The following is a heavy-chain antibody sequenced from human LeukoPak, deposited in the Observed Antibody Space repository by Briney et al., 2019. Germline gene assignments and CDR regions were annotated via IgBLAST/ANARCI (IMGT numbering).Heavy chain of an antibody. Sequence: SETLSLTCSVSGGPITSSSYYWGWIRQPPEKGLEWIGSIFHTGGTYYSPSLKSRVTISVDTSKNQFSLKLSSVTAADTAVYYCARGRWLIPNYYYGMDVWGQGTTVTVSS. CDR1: GGPITSSSYY. CDR2: IFHTGGT. J-gene: IGHJ6*02. CDR3: ARGRWLIPNYYYGMDV. D-gene: IGHD6-19*01. V-gene: IGHV4-39*07.